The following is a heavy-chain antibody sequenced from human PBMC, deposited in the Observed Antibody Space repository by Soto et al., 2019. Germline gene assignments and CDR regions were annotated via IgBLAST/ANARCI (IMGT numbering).Heavy chain of an antibody. J-gene: IGHJ4*02. V-gene: IGHV4-59*01. CDR1: GGSISSYY. CDR3: ARLPSLRYYGSGSYTFDY. Sequence: PSETLSLTCTVSGGSISSYYWSWIRQPPGKGLEWIGYIYYSGSTNYNPSLKSRVTISVDTSKNQFSLKLSSVTAADTAVYYCARLPSLRYYGSGSYTFDYWGQGTLVT. CDR2: IYYSGST. D-gene: IGHD3-10*01.